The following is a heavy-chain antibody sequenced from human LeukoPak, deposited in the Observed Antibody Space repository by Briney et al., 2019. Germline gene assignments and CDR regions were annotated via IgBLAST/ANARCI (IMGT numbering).Heavy chain of an antibody. D-gene: IGHD4/OR15-4a*01. J-gene: IGHJ3*02. Sequence: GGSLRLSCSASGFTFNTYPVHWVRQAPGKGLEYVSGISRNGGTTYYADSVKGRFTISRDNSKNTLYLQMSSLRAEDTAVYYCVKESGFMVAPNSAFDIWGQGTMVTVSS. CDR2: ISRNGGTT. CDR1: GFTFNTYP. V-gene: IGHV3-64D*06. CDR3: VKESGFMVAPNSAFDI.